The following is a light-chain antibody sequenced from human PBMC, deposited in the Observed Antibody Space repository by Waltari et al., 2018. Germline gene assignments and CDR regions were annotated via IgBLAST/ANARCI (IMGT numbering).Light chain of an antibody. J-gene: IGKJ4*01. CDR2: KAS. CDR1: QSISNW. Sequence: DIQMTQSPSTLSASVGDRVTITCRAGQSISNWLAWYQHKPGRAPKLLIYKASTLERGVPSTFSGSGSGTEFTLIISSLQPDDFATYYCQQYNSYPLSFGGGTRVEIK. V-gene: IGKV1-5*03. CDR3: QQYNSYPLS.